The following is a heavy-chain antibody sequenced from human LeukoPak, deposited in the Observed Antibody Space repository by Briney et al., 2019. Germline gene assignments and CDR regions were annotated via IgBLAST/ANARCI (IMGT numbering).Heavy chain of an antibody. CDR3: ARVPGSVTSGYFDY. D-gene: IGHD4-17*01. J-gene: IGHJ4*02. CDR2: IIPILGIA. Sequence: SVKVSCKASGGTFSSYAISWVRQAPGQGLEWMGRIIPILGIANYAQKFQGRVTITADKSTSTAYMELSSLRSEDTAVYYCARVPGSVTSGYFDYWGQGTLVTVSS. CDR1: GGTFSSYA. V-gene: IGHV1-69*04.